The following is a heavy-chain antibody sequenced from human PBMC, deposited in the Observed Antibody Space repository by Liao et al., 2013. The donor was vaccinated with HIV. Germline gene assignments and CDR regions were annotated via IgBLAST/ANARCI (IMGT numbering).Heavy chain of an antibody. CDR1: HGSISSFY. D-gene: IGHD2-15*01. CDR2: IDGSGSS. Sequence: QVQLQESGPRLVRPSETLSLTCSVSHGSISSFYWNWIRQSAGKGLEWIGRIDGSGSSNYNPSLHRRVTLSIDTSKNQFSLNLNSVTAADTAVYYCARGGFVGFFKDDPFDIWGQGTMVTVS. V-gene: IGHV4-4*07. CDR3: ARGGFVGFFKDDPFDI. J-gene: IGHJ3*02.